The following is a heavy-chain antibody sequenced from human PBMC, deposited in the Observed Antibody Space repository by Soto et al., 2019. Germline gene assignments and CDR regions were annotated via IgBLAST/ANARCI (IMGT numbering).Heavy chain of an antibody. CDR2: IIPIFGTA. CDR1: GGTFSSYA. CDR3: ARERIGIVGATSYYFDY. D-gene: IGHD1-26*01. J-gene: IGHJ4*02. Sequence: QVQLVQSRAEVKKPGSSVKVSCKASGGTFSSYAISWVRQAPGQGLEWMGGIIPIFGTANYAQKFQGRVTITADESTSTAYMELSSLRSEDTAVYYCARERIGIVGATSYYFDYWGQGTLVTVSS. V-gene: IGHV1-69*12.